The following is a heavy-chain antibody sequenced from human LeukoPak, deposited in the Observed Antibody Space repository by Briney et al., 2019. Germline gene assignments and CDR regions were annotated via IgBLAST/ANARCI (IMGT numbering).Heavy chain of an antibody. CDR3: ARHAKDSDFWSGYPIYYYYMDV. CDR2: IYYSGST. CDR1: GDSMNSYY. J-gene: IGHJ6*03. D-gene: IGHD3-3*01. Sequence: SETLSLTCTVSGDSMNSYYWSWIRQPPGKGLEWIGYIYYSGSTNYNPSLKSRVTISVDTSKNQFSLKLSSVTAADTAVYYCARHAKDSDFWSGYPIYYYYMDVWGKGTTVTVSS. V-gene: IGHV4-59*08.